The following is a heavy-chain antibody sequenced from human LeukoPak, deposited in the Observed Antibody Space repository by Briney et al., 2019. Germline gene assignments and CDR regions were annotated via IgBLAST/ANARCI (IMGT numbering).Heavy chain of an antibody. CDR3: ARVNEYYDFWSGYFFQH. CDR1: GYTFTGYY. D-gene: IGHD3-3*01. J-gene: IGHJ1*01. Sequence: ASVKVSCKASGYTFTGYYMHWVRQAPGQGLEWMGWMNPNSGGTNYAQKFQGRVTMTRDTSISTAYMELSRLRSDDTAVYYCARVNEYYDFWSGYFFQHWGQGTLVTVSS. V-gene: IGHV1-2*02. CDR2: MNPNSGGT.